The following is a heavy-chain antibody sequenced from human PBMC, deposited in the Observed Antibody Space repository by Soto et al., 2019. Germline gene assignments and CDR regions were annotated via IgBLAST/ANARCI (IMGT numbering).Heavy chain of an antibody. D-gene: IGHD3-22*01. Sequence: ASVKVSCKVSGYTLTELSMHWVRQAPGKGLEWMGGFDPEDGETIYAQKFQGRVTMTEDTSTDTAYMELSSLRSEDTAVYYCAKTHTNRKYDSSIDYWGQGTLVTVSS. J-gene: IGHJ4*02. V-gene: IGHV1-24*01. CDR1: GYTLTELS. CDR2: FDPEDGET. CDR3: AKTHTNRKYDSSIDY.